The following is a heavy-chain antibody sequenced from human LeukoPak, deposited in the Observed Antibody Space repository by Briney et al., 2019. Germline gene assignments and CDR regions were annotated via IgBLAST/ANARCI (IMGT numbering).Heavy chain of an antibody. Sequence: SETLSLTCAVYGGSFSGCYWSWIRQPPGKGLEWIGEINHSGSTNYNPSLKSRVTISVDTSKNQFSLKLSSVTAADTAVYYCASGWSWFDPWGQGTLVTVSS. J-gene: IGHJ5*02. CDR3: ASGWSWFDP. D-gene: IGHD3-10*01. CDR1: GGSFSGCY. CDR2: INHSGST. V-gene: IGHV4-34*01.